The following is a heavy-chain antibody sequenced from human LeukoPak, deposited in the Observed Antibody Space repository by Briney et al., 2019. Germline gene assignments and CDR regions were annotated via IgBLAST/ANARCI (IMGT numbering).Heavy chain of an antibody. CDR1: GYTFTSYY. J-gene: IGHJ4*02. Sequence: ASVKVSCKASGYTFTSYYMHWVRQAPGQGLEWMGIINPSGGSTSYAQKFQGRVTITRDTSASTAYMELSSLRSEDTAVYYCARGPRIVLMVYATPFDYWGQGTLVTVSS. V-gene: IGHV1-46*01. CDR2: INPSGGST. D-gene: IGHD2-8*01. CDR3: ARGPRIVLMVYATPFDY.